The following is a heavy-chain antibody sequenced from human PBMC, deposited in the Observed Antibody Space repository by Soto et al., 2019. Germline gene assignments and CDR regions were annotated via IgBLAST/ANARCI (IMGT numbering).Heavy chain of an antibody. CDR1: GFTFSSYG. D-gene: IGHD5-18*01. J-gene: IGHJ4*02. CDR3: ARPRDTAMVLDY. V-gene: IGHV3-33*01. CDR2: IWYDGSNK. Sequence: PGGSLRLSCAASGFTFSSYGMHWVRQAPVKGLEWVAVIWYDGSNKYYADSVKGRFTISRDNSKNTLYLQMNSLRAEDAAVYYCARPRDTAMVLDYWGQGTLVTVSS.